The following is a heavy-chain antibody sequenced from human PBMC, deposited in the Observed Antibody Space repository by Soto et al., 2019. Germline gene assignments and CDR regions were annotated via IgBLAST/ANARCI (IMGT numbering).Heavy chain of an antibody. V-gene: IGHV4-31*03. CDR3: SRDKALEPTFREY. J-gene: IGHJ4*02. CDR2: IYYSGAT. CDR1: GDSMGSGGHY. Sequence: PSETLTLTCTVSGDSMGSGGHYYNWIRLLPGKGLDLIGYIYYSGATHYNPSLRGRVSISLDTSNNRFALSMISVTAADTALYFCSRDKALEPTFREYWGQRTQV. D-gene: IGHD1-1*01.